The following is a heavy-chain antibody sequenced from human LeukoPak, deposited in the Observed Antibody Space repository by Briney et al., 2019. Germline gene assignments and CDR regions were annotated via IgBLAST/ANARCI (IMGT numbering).Heavy chain of an antibody. CDR1: GGSFSGYY. V-gene: IGHV4-34*01. D-gene: IGHD3-10*01. CDR3: ARHKAVLWFGDPDI. CDR2: INHSGST. J-gene: IGHJ3*02. Sequence: SETLSLTCAVYGGSFSGYYWSWIRQPPGKGLEWIGEINHSGSTNYNPSLKSRVTISVDTSKNQFSLKLSSVTAADTAVYYCARHKAVLWFGDPDIWGQGTMVTVSS.